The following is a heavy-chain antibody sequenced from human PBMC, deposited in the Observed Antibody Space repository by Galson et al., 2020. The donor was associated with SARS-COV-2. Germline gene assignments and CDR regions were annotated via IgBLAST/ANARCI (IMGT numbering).Heavy chain of an antibody. D-gene: IGHD6-6*01. J-gene: IGHJ2*01. Sequence: ETSETLSLTCTASGGSINSYYWSWIRQPPGKGLEWIGYIYYSGSTNYNPSLKSRVTIAVDTSKNQFSLKLTSVTAADTAIYYRARSFSSSSWYFALWGRGTLVTVSS. CDR1: GGSINSYY. CDR3: ARSFSSSSWYFAL. V-gene: IGHV4-59*01. CDR2: IYYSGST.